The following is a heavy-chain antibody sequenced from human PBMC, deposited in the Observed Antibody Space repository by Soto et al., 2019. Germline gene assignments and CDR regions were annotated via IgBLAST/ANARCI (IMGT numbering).Heavy chain of an antibody. D-gene: IGHD3-22*01. V-gene: IGHV3-23*01. CDR3: PTSMTPDY. Sequence: PGGALRLTCTATGVNFTDYAVAGVRQALGKGLEWVSSIAGSGAWTYYADSGKGRFTISRDNSISTLSLQMTGLGAEDTAIYYCPTSMTPDYWGEGTLVTVYS. CDR1: GVNFTDYA. J-gene: IGHJ4*02. CDR2: IAGSGAWT.